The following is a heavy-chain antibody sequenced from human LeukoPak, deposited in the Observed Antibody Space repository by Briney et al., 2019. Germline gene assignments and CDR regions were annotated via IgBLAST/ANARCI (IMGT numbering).Heavy chain of an antibody. CDR3: ARSDAYWYFDL. J-gene: IGHJ2*01. Sequence: GGSLRLSCTVSGFTVSSNSMSWVRQAPGKGLEWVSFIYSDNTHYSDSVKGRFTISRDNSKNTLYLQMNSLRAEDTAVYYCARSDAYWYFDLWGRGTLVTVSS. CDR2: IYSDNT. V-gene: IGHV3-53*01. CDR1: GFTVSSNS.